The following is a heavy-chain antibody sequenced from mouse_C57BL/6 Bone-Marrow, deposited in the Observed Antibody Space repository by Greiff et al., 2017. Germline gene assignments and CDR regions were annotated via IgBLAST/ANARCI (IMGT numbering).Heavy chain of an antibody. Sequence: EVKLMESGGGLVQPGGSLKLSCAASGFTFSDYGMAWVRQAPRKGPEWVAFISNLAYSIYYADTVTGRFTISRENAKNTLYLEMSSLRSEDTAMYYCARHEDGTFDYWGQGTTLTVSS. V-gene: IGHV5-15*01. CDR1: GFTFSDYG. CDR3: ARHEDGTFDY. D-gene: IGHD4-1*01. CDR2: ISNLAYSI. J-gene: IGHJ2*01.